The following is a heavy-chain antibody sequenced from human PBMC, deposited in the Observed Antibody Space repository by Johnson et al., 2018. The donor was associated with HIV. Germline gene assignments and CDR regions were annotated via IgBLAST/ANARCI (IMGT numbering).Heavy chain of an antibody. V-gene: IGHV3-9*01. CDR1: GFTFDDYA. CDR2: INWHGGRT. J-gene: IGHJ3*01. D-gene: IGHD3-16*02. CDR3: ARGGLGYQNIHDPFDV. Sequence: VQLVESGGGLVQPGRSLRLSCAASGFTFDDYAMHWVRQAPGKGLEWVSGINWHGGRTGYVESMKGRFTLSRDNAKTSLYLQMNSRRAEDTALYYCARGGLGYQNIHDPFDVWGQGTMVTVSS.